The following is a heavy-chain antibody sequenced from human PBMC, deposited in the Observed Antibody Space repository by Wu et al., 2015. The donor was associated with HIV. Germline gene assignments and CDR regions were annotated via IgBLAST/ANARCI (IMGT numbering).Heavy chain of an antibody. CDR1: GYTFTSYD. D-gene: IGHD5-18*01. Sequence: QVQLVQSGAEVKKPGASVKVSCKASGYTFTSYDINWVRQATGQGLEWMGWMNPNSGNTGYAQKFQGRVTMTRNTSISTAYMELSSLRSEDTAVYYCARGRYSYGYNYYYGMDVWGQGTTGHRLL. CDR2: MNPNSGNT. CDR3: ARGRYSYGYNYYYGMDV. V-gene: IGHV1-8*01. J-gene: IGHJ6*02.